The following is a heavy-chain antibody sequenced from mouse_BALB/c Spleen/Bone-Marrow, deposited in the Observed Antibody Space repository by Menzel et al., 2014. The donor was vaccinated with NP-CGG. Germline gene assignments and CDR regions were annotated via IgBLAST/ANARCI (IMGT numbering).Heavy chain of an antibody. CDR2: INPDSSTI. V-gene: IGHV4-1*02. J-gene: IGHJ3*01. D-gene: IGHD2-3*01. CDR1: GFDFSGFW. CDR3: ARLGYYGGFAY. Sequence: VQLKESGGGLVQPGGSLKLSCAASGFDFSGFWMGWVRQAPGKGLEWIGEINPDSSTINYTPSLKDRFIISRDNAKNTLYLQMSKVRSEDTALYHCARLGYYGGFAYWGQGTLVTVSA.